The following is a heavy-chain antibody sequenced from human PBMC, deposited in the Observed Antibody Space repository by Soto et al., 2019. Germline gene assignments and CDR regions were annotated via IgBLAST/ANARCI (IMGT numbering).Heavy chain of an antibody. CDR1: GFTFSSYA. Sequence: EVQLLESGGTLVQPGGSLRLSCAASGFTFSSYAFHWVRQASGKGLEWVSGISGSGAVTYYADSVKGRCTLSRDNSKNTLYLQMNSLRAEDTAVYFCARIQSTSDTGYWGQGTPVIVSS. V-gene: IGHV3-23*01. CDR2: ISGSGAVT. D-gene: IGHD2-8*02. J-gene: IGHJ4*02. CDR3: ARIQSTSDTGY.